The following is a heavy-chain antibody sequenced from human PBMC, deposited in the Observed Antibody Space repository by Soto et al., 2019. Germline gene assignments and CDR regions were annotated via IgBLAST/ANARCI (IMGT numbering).Heavy chain of an antibody. CDR2: IIPIFGTA. V-gene: IGHV1-69*05. CDR1: GGTFSSYA. Sequence: SVKVSFKASGGTFSSYAISWVRQAPGQGLEWMGGIIPIFGTANYAQKLQGRVTMTTDTSTSTAYMELRSLRSDDTAVYYCARDRKYSGYDALDYWGQGTLVTVSS. CDR3: ARDRKYSGYDALDY. J-gene: IGHJ4*02. D-gene: IGHD5-12*01.